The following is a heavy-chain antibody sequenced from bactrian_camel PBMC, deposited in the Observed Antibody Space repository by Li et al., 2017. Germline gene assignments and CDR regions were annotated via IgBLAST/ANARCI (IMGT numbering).Heavy chain of an antibody. V-gene: IGHV3S9*01. CDR2: IDSGGTT. D-gene: IGHD2*01. CDR3: EREVIGHTYFAGY. J-gene: IGHJ4*01. CDR1: GYTHNSYC. Sequence: HVQLVESGGGSVQPGGSLRLSCRIVGVMYGYTHNSYCVGWSRQAPGKEHEGVAFIDSGGTTQYAESVRGRFIVSRDDATNTLELQMNSLKPEDTAIYYCEREVIGHTYFAGYWGQGTQVTVS.